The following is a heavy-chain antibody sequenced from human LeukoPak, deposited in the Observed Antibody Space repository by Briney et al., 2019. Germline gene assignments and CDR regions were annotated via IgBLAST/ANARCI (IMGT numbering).Heavy chain of an antibody. J-gene: IGHJ4*02. Sequence: APVKVSCKASGYIFTAHYMHWVRQAPGQGLEWMGWINPNSGGTNYGQTFEGRLTMTRDTSISTAYMELSRLRSDDTAVYYCARVVDAAMSEGTFDNWGQGTLVTVSS. D-gene: IGHD5-18*01. CDR3: ARVVDAAMSEGTFDN. CDR1: GYIFTAHY. V-gene: IGHV1-2*02. CDR2: INPNSGGT.